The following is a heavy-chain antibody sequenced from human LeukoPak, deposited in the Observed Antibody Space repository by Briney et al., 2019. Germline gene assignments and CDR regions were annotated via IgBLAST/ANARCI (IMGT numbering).Heavy chain of an antibody. CDR1: GFTVSSNY. CDR2: IYSGGST. J-gene: IGHJ4*02. V-gene: IGHV3-53*01. D-gene: IGHD6-13*01. Sequence: GGSLRLSCAASGFTVSSNYMSWVRQAPGKGLEWVSVIYSGGSTYYADSVRGRFTISRDNSKNTLYLQMNSLRAEDTAVYYCARGADESIAAAGPNFDYWGQGTLVTVSS. CDR3: ARGADESIAAAGPNFDY.